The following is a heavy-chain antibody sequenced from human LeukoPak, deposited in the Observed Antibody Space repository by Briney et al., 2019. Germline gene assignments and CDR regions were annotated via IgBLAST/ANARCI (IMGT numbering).Heavy chain of an antibody. CDR1: GGTFSSYA. CDR2: IIPILGIA. D-gene: IGHD1-1*01. Sequence: GASVKVSCKASGGTFSSYAISWVRQAPGQGLEWMGRIIPILGIANYARKFQGRVTITADKSTSTAYMELSSLRSEDTAVYYCARDSLRGNWNDVSYFDYWGQGTLVTVSS. J-gene: IGHJ4*02. CDR3: ARDSLRGNWNDVSYFDY. V-gene: IGHV1-69*04.